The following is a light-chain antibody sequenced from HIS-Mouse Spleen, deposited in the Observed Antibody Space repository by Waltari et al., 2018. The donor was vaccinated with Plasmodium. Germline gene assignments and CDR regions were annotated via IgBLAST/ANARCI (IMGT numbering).Light chain of an antibody. Sequence: AIWMTQSPSLLSASTGDRVTISCRTSQGISSYLAWYQQKPGKAPELLIYAASTLQIGVPSRFSGSGSGTDFTLTISCLQSEDFATYYCQQYYSFPFTFGPGTKVDIK. J-gene: IGKJ3*01. V-gene: IGKV1D-8*02. CDR2: AAS. CDR3: QQYYSFPFT. CDR1: QGISSY.